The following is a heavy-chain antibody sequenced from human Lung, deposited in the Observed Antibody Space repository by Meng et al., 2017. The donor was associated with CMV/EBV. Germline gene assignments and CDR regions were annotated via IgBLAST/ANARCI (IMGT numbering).Heavy chain of an antibody. V-gene: IGHV4-31*03. J-gene: IGHJ4*02. CDR2: IYYTGST. CDR3: AREAGRDGYATPKFDY. D-gene: IGHD5-24*01. CDR1: GGSIGSGGYY. Sequence: LLQEPGPGLVKPSQTPSLTCTVSGGSIGSGGYYWSWIRQHPGKGLEWIGYIYYTGSTFYNPSLKSRVTISVDTSKNQFSLKLIPATAADTAVYYCAREAGRDGYATPKFDYWGQGTLVTVSS.